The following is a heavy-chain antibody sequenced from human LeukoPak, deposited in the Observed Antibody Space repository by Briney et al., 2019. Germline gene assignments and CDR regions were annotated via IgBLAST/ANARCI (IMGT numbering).Heavy chain of an antibody. CDR3: AREAYSSSWYDY. V-gene: IGHV4-34*01. CDR1: GGSFSGYY. D-gene: IGHD6-13*01. J-gene: IGHJ4*02. CDR2: INHSGST. Sequence: SETLSLTCAVYGGSFSGYYWSWIRQPPGKGLEWIGEINHSGSTNYNPSLKSRVTISVDTSKNQFSLKLSSVTAADTAVYYCAREAYSSSWYDYWGQGTLVTVSS.